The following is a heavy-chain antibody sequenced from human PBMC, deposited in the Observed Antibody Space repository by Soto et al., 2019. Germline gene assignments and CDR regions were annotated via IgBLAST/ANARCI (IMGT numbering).Heavy chain of an antibody. CDR2: ISSSSTI. J-gene: IGHJ6*02. Sequence: PGGSLRLSCAASGFTFSTYNMNWVRQAPWKGLEWVSYISSSSTIYYADSVKGRFTISRDNAKTSLYLQMNSLRAEDTAVYFCASVYYSNLRNYSYYMDVWGQGTTVTVAS. V-gene: IGHV3-48*01. CDR1: GFTFSTYN. D-gene: IGHD4-4*01. CDR3: ASVYYSNLRNYSYYMDV.